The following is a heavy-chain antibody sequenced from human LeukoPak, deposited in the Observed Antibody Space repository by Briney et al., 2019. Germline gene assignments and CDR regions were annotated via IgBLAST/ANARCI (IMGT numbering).Heavy chain of an antibody. J-gene: IGHJ5*02. Sequence: KTSETLSLTCTVSGGSISSYYWSWIRQPPGKGLEWIGYIYYSGSTNYNPSLKSRVTISVDTSKNQFSLQLSSVTAADTAVYYCARVGFSGRYCSSTSCYKWFDPWGQGTLVTVSS. CDR3: ARVGFSGRYCSSTSCYKWFDP. CDR1: GGSISSYY. V-gene: IGHV4-59*01. CDR2: IYYSGST. D-gene: IGHD2-2*02.